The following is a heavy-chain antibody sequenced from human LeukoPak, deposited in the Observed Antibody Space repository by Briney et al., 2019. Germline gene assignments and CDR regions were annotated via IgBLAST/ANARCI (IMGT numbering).Heavy chain of an antibody. Sequence: GGSLRLSYAASGFAFRRYGMTWVRQAPGKGLEWVSAISDSGGDYTYYADSVKGRFTISRDNSKNTLYLQMNSLRVEDTAIYYCAPRGVEAAWGQGALVTVSS. D-gene: IGHD3-10*01. J-gene: IGHJ5*02. CDR1: GFAFRRYG. CDR3: APRGVEAA. V-gene: IGHV3-23*01. CDR2: ISDSGGDYT.